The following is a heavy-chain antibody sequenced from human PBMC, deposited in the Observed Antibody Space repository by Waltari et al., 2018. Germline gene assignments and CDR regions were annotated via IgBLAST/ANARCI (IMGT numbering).Heavy chain of an antibody. J-gene: IGHJ4*02. CDR3: AKSFSNYFDY. CDR1: GISFSTPS. CDR2: TSSDGNTK. V-gene: IGHV3-30-3*02. D-gene: IGHD3-3*01. Sequence: QVQLVESGVGIFQPGRSLRLSCAASGISFSTPSMHWVRQAPGKGLEGLEMTSSDGNTKYYADSVKGRFTISRDNSKSTLYLQMDSLTVEDTALYYCAKSFSNYFDYWGQGTLVVVSS.